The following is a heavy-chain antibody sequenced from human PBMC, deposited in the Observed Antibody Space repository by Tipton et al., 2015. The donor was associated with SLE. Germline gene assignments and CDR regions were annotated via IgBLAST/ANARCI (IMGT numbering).Heavy chain of an antibody. CDR3: ARPTRVFGWLDGFDL. J-gene: IGHJ3*01. CDR2: INPSGGST. D-gene: IGHD6-19*01. V-gene: IGHV1-46*01. Sequence: QVQLVQSGAEMKRPGASLKVSCKASCYTFTRYYMHWVRQAPGQGLEWMGVINPSGGSTTYSQKFQDRVTMTRDTSTSTVYMELSSLRSEDTAVYYCARPTRVFGWLDGFDLWGQGTMVTVS. CDR1: CYTFTRYY.